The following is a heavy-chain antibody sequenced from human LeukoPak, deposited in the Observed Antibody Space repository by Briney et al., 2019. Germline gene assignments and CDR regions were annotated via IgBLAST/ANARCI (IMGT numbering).Heavy chain of an antibody. Sequence: ASVTVSCKASGYTFTSYYMHWVRQAPGQGLEWMGIINPSGGSTSYAQKFQGRVTMTRDMSTSTVYMELSSLRSEDTAVYYCARYPGIAAAGLGGDAFDIWGQGTMVTVSS. D-gene: IGHD6-13*01. CDR1: GYTFTSYY. J-gene: IGHJ3*02. CDR3: ARYPGIAAAGLGGDAFDI. V-gene: IGHV1-46*01. CDR2: INPSGGST.